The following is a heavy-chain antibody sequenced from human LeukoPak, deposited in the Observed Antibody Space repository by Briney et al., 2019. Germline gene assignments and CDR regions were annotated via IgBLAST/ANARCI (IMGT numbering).Heavy chain of an antibody. D-gene: IGHD6-13*01. CDR1: GFTFSTYN. CDR2: ISSSSSNI. J-gene: IGHJ3*02. CDR3: ARGLAAAGKRAFDI. Sequence: GGSLRLSCAASGFTFSTYNMNWVRQAPGKGLEWVSYISSSSSNIYYADSVRGRFTISRDNAKNSLYLQLNSLRAEETAVYFCARGLAAAGKRAFDIWGQGTMVTVFS. V-gene: IGHV3-48*04.